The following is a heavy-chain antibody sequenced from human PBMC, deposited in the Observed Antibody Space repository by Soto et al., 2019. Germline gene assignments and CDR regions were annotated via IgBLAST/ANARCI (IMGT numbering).Heavy chain of an antibody. D-gene: IGHD3-3*01. J-gene: IGHJ5*02. CDR2: ISAYNGNT. V-gene: IGHV1-18*01. CDR1: GYTFTSYG. CDR3: ARDYGITIFGVVTQLGLDP. Sequence: ASVKVSCKASGYTFTSYGISWVRQALGQGLEWMGWISAYNGNTNYAQKLQGRVTMTTDTSTSTAYMELRSLRSDDTAVYYCARDYGITIFGVVTQLGLDPWGQGTLVTVSS.